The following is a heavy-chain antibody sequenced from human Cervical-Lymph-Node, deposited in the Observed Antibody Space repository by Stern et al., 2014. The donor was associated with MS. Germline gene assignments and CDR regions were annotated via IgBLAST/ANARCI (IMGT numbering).Heavy chain of an antibody. J-gene: IGHJ2*01. CDR2: IKPDGGST. CDR1: GYTFTTYY. CDR3: ARGPATSGWPFHYFDL. V-gene: IGHV1-46*01. Sequence: VQLVESGAEVKKPGASVKISCKASGYTFTTYYVHWVRQAPGQGLEWMGIIKPDGGSTIYAPKFRGRVTLTRDTSASTVYMELSSLTSEDTAFYYCARGPATSGWPFHYFDLWGRGTLVTVSS. D-gene: IGHD6-25*01.